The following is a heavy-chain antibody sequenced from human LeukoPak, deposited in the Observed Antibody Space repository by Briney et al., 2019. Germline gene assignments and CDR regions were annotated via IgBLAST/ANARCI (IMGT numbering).Heavy chain of an antibody. D-gene: IGHD1-26*01. V-gene: IGHV3-30*18. CDR3: AKESGSYYGAADAFDI. Sequence: PGGSLRLSCAASGFTFSSYGMHWVRQAPGKGLEWVAVISYDGSNKYYADSVKGRFTISRDNSKNTLYLQMNSLRAEDTAVYYCAKESGSYYGAADAFDIWGQGTMVTVSS. CDR2: ISYDGSNK. J-gene: IGHJ3*02. CDR1: GFTFSSYG.